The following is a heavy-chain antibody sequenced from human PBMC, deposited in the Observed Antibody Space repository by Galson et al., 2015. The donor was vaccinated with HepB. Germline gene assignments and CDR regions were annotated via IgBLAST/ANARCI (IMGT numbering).Heavy chain of an antibody. CDR1: GYTFTGYY. D-gene: IGHD6-13*01. J-gene: IGHJ3*02. Sequence: SVKVSCKASGYTFTGYYMHWVRQAPGQGLEWMGWINPNSGGTNYAQKFQGRVTMTRDTSISTAYMELSRLRSDDTAVYYCARDRPGYDAFDIWGQGTMVTVSS. CDR3: ARDRPGYDAFDI. CDR2: INPNSGGT. V-gene: IGHV1-2*02.